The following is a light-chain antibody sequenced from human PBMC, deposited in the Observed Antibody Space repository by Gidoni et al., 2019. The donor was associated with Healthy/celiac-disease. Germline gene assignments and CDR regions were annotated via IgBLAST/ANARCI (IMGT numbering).Light chain of an antibody. V-gene: IGKV3-20*01. J-gene: IGKJ2*02. CDR1: QSVSSSY. CDR2: GAS. CDR3: KQYGSSPRT. Sequence: EIVFPPSPGTLSLSPGERATLACRASQSVSSSYIAWYQQKPGQAPSLLIYGASSRATGIPDRFSGSGSGTDVTLTISRLEPEDFAVYYCKQYGSSPRTFGQGTKLEIK.